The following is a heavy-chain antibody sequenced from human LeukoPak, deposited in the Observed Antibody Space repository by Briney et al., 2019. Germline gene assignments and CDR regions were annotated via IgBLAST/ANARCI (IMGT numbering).Heavy chain of an antibody. Sequence: GGSLRLSCAVSGITLSNYGMSWVRQAPGRGLEWVAGISDTGGRTNYADSVKGRFTISRDNPKNILYLQMNSLRAEDTAVYFCAKRGVVIRVILVGFHKEAYYFDSWGQGALVTVAS. J-gene: IGHJ4*02. D-gene: IGHD3-10*01. V-gene: IGHV3-23*01. CDR3: AKRGVVIRVILVGFHKEAYYFDS. CDR2: ISDTGGRT. CDR1: GITLSNYG.